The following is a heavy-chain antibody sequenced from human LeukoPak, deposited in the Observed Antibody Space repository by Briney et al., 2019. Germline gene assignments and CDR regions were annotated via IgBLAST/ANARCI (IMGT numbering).Heavy chain of an antibody. CDR1: GFTFSSYT. V-gene: IGHV3-21*01. J-gene: IGHJ4*02. CDR3: ARCPLYDSSRYLAFDY. D-gene: IGHD3-22*01. CDR2: ISTSSSYI. Sequence: EGSLRLSCAASGFTFSSYTMNWVRQAPGKGLEWVSFISTSSSYIYYADSVKGRFTISRDNAKNSLYLQMNSLRAEDTAVYYCARCPLYDSSRYLAFDYWGQGTLVTVSS.